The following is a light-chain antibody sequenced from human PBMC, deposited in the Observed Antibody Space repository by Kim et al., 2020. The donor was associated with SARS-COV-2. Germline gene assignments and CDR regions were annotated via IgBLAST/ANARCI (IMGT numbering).Light chain of an antibody. CDR3: GADHGSGSNFVVV. CDR1: SGYSNYK. V-gene: IGLV9-49*01. Sequence: QLVLTQPPSASASLGASVTLTCTLSSGYSNYKVDWYQQRPGKGPRFVMRVGTGGIVGSKGDGIPDRFSVLGSGLNRYLTIKNIQEEDESDYHCGADHGSGSNFVVVVGGGTQL. CDR2: VGTGGIVG. J-gene: IGLJ2*01.